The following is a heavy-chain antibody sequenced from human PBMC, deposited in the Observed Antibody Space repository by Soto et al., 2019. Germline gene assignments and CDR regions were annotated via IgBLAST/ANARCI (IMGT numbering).Heavy chain of an antibody. CDR2: ISAYNGNT. V-gene: IGHV1-18*04. CDR1: GYTFTSYG. CDR3: ASTLGYCSGGSCSSLTWFDP. Sequence: ASVKVSCKASGYTFTSYGISWVRQAPGQGLEWMGWISAYNGNTNYAQKLQGGVTMTTDTSTSTAYMELRSLRSDDTAVYYCASTLGYCSGGSCSSLTWFDPWGQGTLVTVSS. J-gene: IGHJ5*02. D-gene: IGHD2-15*01.